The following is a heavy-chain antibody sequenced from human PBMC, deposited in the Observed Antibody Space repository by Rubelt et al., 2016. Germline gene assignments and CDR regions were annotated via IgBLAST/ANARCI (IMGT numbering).Heavy chain of an antibody. V-gene: IGHV4-39*01. CDR3: AHAVQWLGNFDY. D-gene: IGHD6-19*01. CDR1: GGSISSSSYY. CDR2: IYHSGST. Sequence: QLQLQESGPGLVKPSETLSLTCTVSGGSISSSSYYWGWIRQPPGKGLEWIGSIYHSGSTYYNPGLESGGTIPVDNAKNQVPRKLRSVTYADTAVYYCAHAVQWLGNFDYWGQGTLVTVSS. J-gene: IGHJ4*02.